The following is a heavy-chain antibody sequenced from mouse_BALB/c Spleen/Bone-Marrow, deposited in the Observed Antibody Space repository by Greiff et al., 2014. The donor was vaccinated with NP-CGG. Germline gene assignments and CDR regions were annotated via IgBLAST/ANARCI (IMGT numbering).Heavy chain of an antibody. CDR1: GYTFSNYW. Sequence: QVQLQQSGAEQMQPGASVKISCKATGYTFSNYWLEWVKQRPGHGLEWIGEILPGNTNANYNEKFKGRATFTADTSSNTAYMQLSSLTSEDSAVYYCARGWYSMDDWGQGTSVTVSS. CDR3: ARGWYSMDD. CDR2: ILPGNTNA. V-gene: IGHV1-9*01. J-gene: IGHJ4*01.